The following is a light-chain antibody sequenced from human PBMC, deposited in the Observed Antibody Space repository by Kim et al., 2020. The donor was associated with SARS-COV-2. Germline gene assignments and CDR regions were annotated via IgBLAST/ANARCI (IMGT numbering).Light chain of an antibody. J-gene: IGKJ2*01. Sequence: SPGERATLPCRASQSVSSYLAWYQQKPGQAPRLLIYDASNRATGIPARFRGSGSGTDFTLTISSLEPEDFAVYYCQQRSNWPPGYTFGQGTKLEI. CDR2: DAS. V-gene: IGKV3-11*01. CDR3: QQRSNWPPGYT. CDR1: QSVSSY.